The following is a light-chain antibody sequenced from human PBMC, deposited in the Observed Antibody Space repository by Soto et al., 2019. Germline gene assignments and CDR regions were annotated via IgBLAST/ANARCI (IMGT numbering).Light chain of an antibody. Sequence: DIQMTQSPSTLSSSVGDRVTITCRASHSISVWLAWYQQKPGKAPKLLIYQASTLESGVPSRFSGRGSGTDFTLTISSLQPDDFATYSCQQYYTYPYTFGQGTKLEIK. CDR2: QAS. J-gene: IGKJ2*01. CDR1: HSISVW. CDR3: QQYYTYPYT. V-gene: IGKV1-5*03.